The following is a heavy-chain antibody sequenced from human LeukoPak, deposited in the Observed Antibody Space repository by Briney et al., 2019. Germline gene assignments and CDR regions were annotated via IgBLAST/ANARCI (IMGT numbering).Heavy chain of an antibody. J-gene: IGHJ4*02. CDR2: ITDDGYNT. D-gene: IGHD6-19*01. CDR1: GFTFSAFA. V-gene: IGHV3-23*01. Sequence: PGGSLRLSCAASGFTFSAFAMTWVRPAPGKGLEWVSTITDDGYNTYSADSVKGRITFSRDNSKNTLSLQLRSLRAEDTAVYYCAKDLSYTSGASDHWGQGTLVTVSS. CDR3: AKDLSYTSGASDH.